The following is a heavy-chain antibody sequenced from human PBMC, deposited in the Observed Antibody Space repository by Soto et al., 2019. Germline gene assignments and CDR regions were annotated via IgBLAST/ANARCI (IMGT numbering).Heavy chain of an antibody. V-gene: IGHV5-10-1*01. CDR3: ARGYCSGGSCSTYYCYGMDV. Sequence: GESLKISCKGSGYSFTSYWISWVRQMPGKGLEWMGRIDPSDSYTNYSPSFQGHVTISADKSISTAYLQWSSLKASDTAMYYCARGYCSGGSCSTYYCYGMDVWGQGTTVTVSS. CDR2: IDPSDSYT. D-gene: IGHD2-15*01. J-gene: IGHJ6*02. CDR1: GYSFTSYW.